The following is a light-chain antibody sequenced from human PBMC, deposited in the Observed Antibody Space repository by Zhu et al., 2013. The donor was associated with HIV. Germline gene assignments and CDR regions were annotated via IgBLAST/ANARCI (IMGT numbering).Light chain of an antibody. CDR2: DDT. V-gene: IGLV3-21*02. Sequence: LTQSPSQTVAPGQTATITCGGNSIGNKNVHWYQQKSGQAPVLVVYDDTDRASGIPERFSASKSGNTATLTISRVEAGDEADYYCQVWDSNSDHVVFGGGTKLTVL. J-gene: IGLJ2*01. CDR3: QVWDSNSDHVV. CDR1: SIGNKN.